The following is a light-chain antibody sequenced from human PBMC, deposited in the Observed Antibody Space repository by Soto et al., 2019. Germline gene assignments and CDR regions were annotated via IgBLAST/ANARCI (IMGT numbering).Light chain of an antibody. CDR1: SSDIGAYNF. CDR2: EVN. V-gene: IGLV2-8*01. Sequence: QSALTQPPSASVSPGQSVTISCSGSSSDIGAYNFVSWYQQHPGQAPKLMIFEVNQRPSGVPNRFSGSKSGNTASLTVSGLQAEDEADYYCSSFAGDNDVIFGGGTKVTVL. CDR3: SSFAGDNDVI. J-gene: IGLJ2*01.